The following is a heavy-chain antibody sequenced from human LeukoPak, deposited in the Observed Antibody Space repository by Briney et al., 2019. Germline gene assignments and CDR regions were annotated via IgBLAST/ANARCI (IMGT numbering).Heavy chain of an antibody. CDR1: GYTFTGYY. Sequence: ASVKVSCKASGYTFTGYYMHWVRQAPGQGLEWMGWINPNSGGTNYAQKFQGRVTMTWDTSISTAYMELSRLRSDDPAVYYCARALCSGGSCYYYYYGMDVWGQGTTVTVSS. V-gene: IGHV1-2*02. CDR3: ARALCSGGSCYYYYYGMDV. CDR2: INPNSGGT. J-gene: IGHJ6*02. D-gene: IGHD2-15*01.